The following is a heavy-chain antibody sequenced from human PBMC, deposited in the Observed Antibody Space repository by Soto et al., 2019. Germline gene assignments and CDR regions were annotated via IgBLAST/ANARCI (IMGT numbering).Heavy chain of an antibody. CDR2: IVPNVGTV. CDR1: GGTLSSFINYP. D-gene: IGHD3-3*01. Sequence: QMQLVRSGAEVKKTGSSVKVSCKASGGTLSSFINYPINWLRQAPGQGLEWMGGIVPNVGTVNYAQKFQGRVTITADKSTGTAYMEVSSLRSEDTALYYCARRDTSGFLRYFDNWGQGTLVTFSS. CDR3: ARRDTSGFLRYFDN. V-gene: IGHV1-69*06. J-gene: IGHJ4*02.